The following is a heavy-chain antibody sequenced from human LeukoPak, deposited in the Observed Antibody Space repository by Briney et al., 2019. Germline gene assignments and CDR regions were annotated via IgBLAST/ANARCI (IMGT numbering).Heavy chain of an antibody. V-gene: IGHV1-2*02. CDR3: ARERLSPGKGFDY. Sequence: ASVKVSCKASGYTFTGYYIHWVRQTPGQVFEWMGWINPNSGGTNYAQKFQGRVTMTRDTSISTAYMELSRLRSDDTAVYYCARERLSPGKGFDYWGQGTLVTVSS. J-gene: IGHJ4*02. D-gene: IGHD4-23*01. CDR1: GYTFTGYY. CDR2: INPNSGGT.